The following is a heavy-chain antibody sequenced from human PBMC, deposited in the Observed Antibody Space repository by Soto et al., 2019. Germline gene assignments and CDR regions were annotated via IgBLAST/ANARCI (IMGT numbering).Heavy chain of an antibody. J-gene: IGHJ4*02. D-gene: IGHD3-9*01. CDR2: IYYSGST. CDR1: GGSISSSSYY. Sequence: QLQLQESGPGLVKPSETLSLTCTVSGGSISSSSYYWGWIRQPPGKGLEWIGSIYYSGSTYYNPSLKSRVTISVDTSKNQFSLKLSSVTAADTAVYYCARQPRILTGYSGHFDCWGQGTLVTVSS. CDR3: ARQPRILTGYSGHFDC. V-gene: IGHV4-39*01.